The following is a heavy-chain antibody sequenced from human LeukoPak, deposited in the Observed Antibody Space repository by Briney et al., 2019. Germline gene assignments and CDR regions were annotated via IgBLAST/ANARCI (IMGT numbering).Heavy chain of an antibody. CDR2: ISWNSGSI. V-gene: IGHV3-9*01. CDR3: ASADGYNYWFFDL. CDR1: GFTFSGYA. J-gene: IGHJ2*01. Sequence: GGSLRLSCAASGFTFSGYAMHWVRQAPGKGLEWVSGISWNSGSIGYADSVKGRFTISRDNAKNSLYVQMNSLRAEDTALYYCASADGYNYWFFDLWGRGTLVTVSS. D-gene: IGHD5-24*01.